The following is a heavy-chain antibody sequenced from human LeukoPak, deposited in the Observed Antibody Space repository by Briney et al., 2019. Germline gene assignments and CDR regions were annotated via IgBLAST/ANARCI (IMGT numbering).Heavy chain of an antibody. CDR2: INWNGGST. D-gene: IGHD3-9*01. J-gene: IGHJ6*03. Sequence: TGGSLRLSCAASGFTFDDYGMSWVRQAPGKGLERVSGINWNGGSTGYADSVKGRFTISRGNAKNSLYLQMNSLRAEDTALYYCAREGAEYDILTGYYRYYYYMDVWGKGTTVTVSS. V-gene: IGHV3-20*04. CDR1: GFTFDDYG. CDR3: AREGAEYDILTGYYRYYYYMDV.